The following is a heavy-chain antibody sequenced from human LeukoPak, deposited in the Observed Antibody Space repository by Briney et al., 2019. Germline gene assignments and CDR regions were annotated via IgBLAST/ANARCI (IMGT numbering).Heavy chain of an antibody. D-gene: IGHD3-22*01. J-gene: IGHJ5*02. Sequence: SETLSLTCTVSGGSISSSSHYWGWIRQPPGKGLEWIGSMYYSGNTYYHPSLKSRVAISVDTSKSQFSLQLSSVTAADTAVYYCARTSDYPDSSGYYFPNWFDPWGQGTLVTVSS. V-gene: IGHV4-39*07. CDR3: ARTSDYPDSSGYYFPNWFDP. CDR1: GGSISSSSHY. CDR2: MYYSGNT.